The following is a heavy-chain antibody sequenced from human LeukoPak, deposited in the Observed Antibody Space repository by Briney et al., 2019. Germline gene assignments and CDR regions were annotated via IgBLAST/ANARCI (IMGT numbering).Heavy chain of an antibody. CDR2: IVVGSGNT. CDR1: GFTFTSSA. Sequence: SVKVSCKASGFTFTSSAMQWVRQARGQRLEWIGWIVVGSGNTNYAQKFQERVTITRDMSTSTAYMKLSSLRSEDTAVYYCAGSSSSWSFDYWGQGTLVTVSS. J-gene: IGHJ4*02. D-gene: IGHD6-13*01. V-gene: IGHV1-58*02. CDR3: AGSSSSWSFDY.